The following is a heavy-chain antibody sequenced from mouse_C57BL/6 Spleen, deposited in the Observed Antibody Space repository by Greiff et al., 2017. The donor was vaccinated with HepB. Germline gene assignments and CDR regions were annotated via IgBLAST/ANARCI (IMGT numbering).Heavy chain of an antibody. V-gene: IGHV1-5*01. CDR1: GYTFTSYW. Sequence: DVQLQESGTVLARPGASVKMSCKTSGYTFTSYWMHWVKQRPGQGLEWIGAIYPGNSDTSYNQKFKGKAKLTAVTSASTAYMELSSLTNEDSAVYYCTRLTTVVAPWGQGTSVTVSS. CDR3: TRLTTVVAP. CDR2: IYPGNSDT. J-gene: IGHJ4*01. D-gene: IGHD1-1*01.